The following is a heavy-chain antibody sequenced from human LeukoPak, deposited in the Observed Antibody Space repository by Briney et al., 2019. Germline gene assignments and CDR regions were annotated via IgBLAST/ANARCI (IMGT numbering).Heavy chain of an antibody. J-gene: IGHJ3*02. CDR1: GFTFSSYA. CDR3: ARGRWNDNLGGAFDI. D-gene: IGHD1-1*01. CDR2: ISGSGGST. V-gene: IGHV3-23*01. Sequence: PGGSLRLSCAASGFTFSSYAMSWLRQAPGKGLEWVSAISGSGGSTYYADSVKGRFTISRDNSKNTLYLQMNSLRAEDTAVYYCARGRWNDNLGGAFDIWGQGTIVSLSS.